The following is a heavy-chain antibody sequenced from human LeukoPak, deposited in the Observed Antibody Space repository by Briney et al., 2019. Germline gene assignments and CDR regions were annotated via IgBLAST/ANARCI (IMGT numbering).Heavy chain of an antibody. CDR1: GFTFDDYA. V-gene: IGHV3-43*02. CDR3: AKDMELGVYGSRSYYKVA. Sequence: GGSLRLSCAASGFTFDDYATHWVRQAPGKGLEWVSLISGDGGSTYYVDSVKGRFTISRDNSKNSLYLQMNSLRTEDTALYYCAKDMELGVYGSRSYYKVAWGQGTLVTVSS. CDR2: ISGDGGST. J-gene: IGHJ5*02. D-gene: IGHD3-10*01.